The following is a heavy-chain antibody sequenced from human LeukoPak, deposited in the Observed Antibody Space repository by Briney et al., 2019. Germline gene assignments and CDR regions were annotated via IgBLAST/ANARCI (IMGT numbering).Heavy chain of an antibody. Sequence: TGGPLRLSCAASGFTFSSYSVNWVRQAPGKGLEWVSYISSSSSTIYYADSVKGRSTISRDNAKNSLYLQMNSLRAEDTAVYYCARGLAYCSSTSCRTFDYWGQGTLVTVSS. J-gene: IGHJ4*02. CDR3: ARGLAYCSSTSCRTFDY. D-gene: IGHD2-2*01. V-gene: IGHV3-48*01. CDR2: ISSSSSTI. CDR1: GFTFSSYS.